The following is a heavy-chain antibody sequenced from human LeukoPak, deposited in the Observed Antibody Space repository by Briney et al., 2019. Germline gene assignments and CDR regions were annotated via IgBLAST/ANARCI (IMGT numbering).Heavy chain of an antibody. CDR2: ISYDGSNK. V-gene: IGHV3-30*18. CDR3: SKQMPPYDMPPFDP. D-gene: IGHD3-9*01. CDR1: GFTFSSYG. J-gene: IGHJ5*02. Sequence: GGSLRLSCAASGFTFSSYGMHWVRQAPGKGLEWVAVISYDGSNKYYADSVKGRFTTSRDNSKNTLYLQMNSLRAEDTAVYYCSKQMPPYDMPPFDPWGQGTLVTVSS.